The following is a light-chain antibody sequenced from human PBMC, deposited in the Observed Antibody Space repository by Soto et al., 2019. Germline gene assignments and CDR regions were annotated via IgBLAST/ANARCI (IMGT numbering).Light chain of an antibody. Sequence: DIQMTQSPSSLSASVGDRVTITCRASQSINQYLNWYFQTPGKAPKLLIYAASRLHSGVPSRITGSGSGTDFTLTISSLQPEDFVSYYCQQSYRTPYTFGRGTKLEIK. CDR3: QQSYRTPYT. J-gene: IGKJ2*01. V-gene: IGKV1-39*01. CDR1: QSINQY. CDR2: AAS.